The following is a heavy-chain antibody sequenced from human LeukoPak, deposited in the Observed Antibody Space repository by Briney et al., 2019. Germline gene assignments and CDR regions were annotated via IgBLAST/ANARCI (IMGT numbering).Heavy chain of an antibody. CDR2: INHSGST. CDR1: GGSFSGYY. Sequence: PSETLSLTCAVYGGSFSGYYWSWIRQPPGKGLEWIGEINHSGSTNYNPSLKSRVTISVDTSKNQFSLKLSSVTAADTAVYYCAKPVRGALSRWGQGTLVTVSS. J-gene: IGHJ4*02. V-gene: IGHV4-34*01. D-gene: IGHD3-10*01. CDR3: AKPVRGALSR.